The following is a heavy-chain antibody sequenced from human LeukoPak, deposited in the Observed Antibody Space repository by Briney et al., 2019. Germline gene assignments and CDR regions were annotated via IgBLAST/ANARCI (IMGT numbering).Heavy chain of an antibody. CDR1: GGSISSYY. J-gene: IGHJ6*03. V-gene: IGHV4-4*09. CDR3: ARRSSSSHYYYYYYMDV. Sequence: SETLSLTCTVSGGSISSYYWSWIRQPPGKGLEWIGYIYTSGSTNFNPSLKSRVTISVVTSRNQFSLKLSSVTAADTAVYYCARRSSSSHYYYYYYMDVWGKGTTVTVSS. D-gene: IGHD6-6*01. CDR2: IYTSGST.